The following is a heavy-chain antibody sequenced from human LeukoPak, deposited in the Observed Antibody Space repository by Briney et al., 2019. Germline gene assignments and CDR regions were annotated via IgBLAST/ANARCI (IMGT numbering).Heavy chain of an antibody. V-gene: IGHV4-34*01. J-gene: IGHJ5*02. D-gene: IGHD2-21*02. CDR2: INHSGST. CDR3: ARHVIGLVTAIRHNWFDP. CDR1: GGSFSGYY. Sequence: SETLSLTCAVYGGSFSGYYWSWIRQPPGKGLEWIGEINHSGSTNYNPSLKSRVTISVDTSKNQFSLKLSSVTAADTAVYYCARHVIGLVTAIRHNWFDPWGQGTLVTVSS.